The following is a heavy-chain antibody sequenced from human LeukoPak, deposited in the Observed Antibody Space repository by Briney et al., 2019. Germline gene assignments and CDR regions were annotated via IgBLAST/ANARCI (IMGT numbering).Heavy chain of an antibody. V-gene: IGHV1-24*01. CDR3: ATGMSIAPHSFDY. CDR2: FDPEDGET. D-gene: IGHD6-6*01. Sequence: ASVKVSCKVSGYTLTELSMHSVRQAPGIGLEWMGGFDPEDGETIYAQKFQGRVTMTEDTSTDTAYMELSSLRSEDTAVYYRATGMSIAPHSFDYWGQGTLVTVSS. J-gene: IGHJ4*02. CDR1: GYTLTELS.